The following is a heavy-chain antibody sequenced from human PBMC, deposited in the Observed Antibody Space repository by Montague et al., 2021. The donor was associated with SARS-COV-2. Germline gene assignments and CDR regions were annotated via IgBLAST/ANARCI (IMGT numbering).Heavy chain of an antibody. CDR3: ARRIHGTYYFHY. CDR2: IYPGDSDT. V-gene: IGHV5-51*01. D-gene: IGHD1-14*01. J-gene: IGHJ4*02. Sequence: QSGAEVKKPGDSLKISCKGSGYRFSSYWIGWVRQMSGKGLEWMGIIYPGDSDTRYSPSFQGQVTISADKSITTAYLQWSSLKASDTAMYYCARRIHGTYYFHYWGQGTLVTVSS. CDR1: GYRFSSYW.